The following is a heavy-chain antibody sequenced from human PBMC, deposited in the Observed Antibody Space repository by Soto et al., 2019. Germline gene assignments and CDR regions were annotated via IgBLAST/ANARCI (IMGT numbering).Heavy chain of an antibody. Sequence: QVQLVESGGGLVKPGGSLRLSCAASGFTFSDYYMSWIRQAPGKGLEWVSYISSSGSTIYYADSVKGRFTISRDNAXXSXYXXMNSLRAEDTAVYYCARDQGKRGTYYYGSGSYSNYWGQGTLVTVSS. D-gene: IGHD3-10*01. J-gene: IGHJ4*02. CDR2: ISSSGSTI. CDR1: GFTFSDYY. V-gene: IGHV3-11*01. CDR3: ARDQGKRGTYYYGSGSYSNY.